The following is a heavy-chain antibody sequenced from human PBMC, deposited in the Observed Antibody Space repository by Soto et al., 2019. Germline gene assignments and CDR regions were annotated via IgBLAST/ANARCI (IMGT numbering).Heavy chain of an antibody. J-gene: IGHJ4*02. D-gene: IGHD4-17*01. CDR3: AKDHLMTTVTSVGY. CDR2: ISYDGRNE. V-gene: IGHV3-30*18. CDR1: GFTFSTYG. Sequence: QVQLVESGGGVVQPGRSLRLSCAASGFTFSTYGMHWVRQAPGKGLEWVAVISYDGRNEYYAESVKGRFTISRDNYKNTLYLQMNSLRAEDTALYYWAKDHLMTTVTSVGYWGQGALVTVSS.